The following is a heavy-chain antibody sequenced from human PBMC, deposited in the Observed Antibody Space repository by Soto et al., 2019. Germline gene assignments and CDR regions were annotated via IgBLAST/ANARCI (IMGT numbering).Heavy chain of an antibody. CDR3: ARTKFTGYSSSWPRTY. D-gene: IGHD6-13*01. CDR1: GGSISSSNW. V-gene: IGHV4-4*02. CDR2: IYHSGST. Sequence: PSATLSLTCAVSGGSISSSNWWSWVRQPPGKGLEWIGEIYHSGSTNYNPSLKSRVTISVDKSKNQFSLKLSSVTAADTAVYYCARTKFTGYSSSWPRTYWGQGTLVTVSS. J-gene: IGHJ4*02.